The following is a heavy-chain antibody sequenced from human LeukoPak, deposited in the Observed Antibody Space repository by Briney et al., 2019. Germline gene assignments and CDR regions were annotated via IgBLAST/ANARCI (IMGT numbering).Heavy chain of an antibody. CDR3: AKGGYYGSGSYCDY. CDR2: IIPILGIA. Sequence: ASVKVSCKASGGTFSSYAISWVRQAPGQGLEWMGRIIPILGIANYAQKFQGRVTITADKSTSTAYMELSSLRSEDTAVYYCAKGGYYGSGSYCDYWGQGTLVTVSS. D-gene: IGHD3-10*01. J-gene: IGHJ4*02. CDR1: GGTFSSYA. V-gene: IGHV1-69*04.